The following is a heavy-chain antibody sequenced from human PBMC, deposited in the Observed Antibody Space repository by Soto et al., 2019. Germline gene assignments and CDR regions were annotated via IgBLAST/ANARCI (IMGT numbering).Heavy chain of an antibody. Sequence: QVQLVQSGAEVKKPGASVKVSCKASGYTFTNYAIHWVRQAPGQRLEWMGWINAANGNTKYSRKCQGRVTLTGDTPATTAYMELSSLISEDTAVYYCARTSLFDYWGQGTLVTVSS. J-gene: IGHJ4*02. V-gene: IGHV1-3*01. CDR1: GYTFTNYA. CDR2: INAANGNT. CDR3: ARTSLFDY.